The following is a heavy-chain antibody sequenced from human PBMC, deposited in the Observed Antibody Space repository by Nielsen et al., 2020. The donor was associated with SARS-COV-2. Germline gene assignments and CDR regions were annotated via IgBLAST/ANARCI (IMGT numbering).Heavy chain of an antibody. D-gene: IGHD3-10*01. Sequence: ASVKVSCKASGCTFTTYDINWVRQATGQGLEWMGWMNPNSGNTGYAQKFQGRVTMTRNTSISTAYMELSSLRSEDTAVYYCARPTMVRGVPDYWGQGTLVTVSS. V-gene: IGHV1-8*01. J-gene: IGHJ4*02. CDR2: MNPNSGNT. CDR1: GCTFTTYD. CDR3: ARPTMVRGVPDY.